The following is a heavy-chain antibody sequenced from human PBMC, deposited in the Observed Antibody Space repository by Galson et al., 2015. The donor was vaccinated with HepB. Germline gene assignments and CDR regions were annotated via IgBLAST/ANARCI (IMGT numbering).Heavy chain of an antibody. CDR3: ARVIGYDILSGQIDY. Sequence: SLRLSCAASGFTFNDYAMHWVRQAPGKGLEWVSGICWNRSKIDYADSVKGRFTISRDNAKNSLYLQMNSLRAEDTALYYCARVIGYDILSGQIDYWGQGTLVTVSS. CDR2: ICWNRSKI. D-gene: IGHD3-9*01. J-gene: IGHJ4*02. CDR1: GFTFNDYA. V-gene: IGHV3-9*01.